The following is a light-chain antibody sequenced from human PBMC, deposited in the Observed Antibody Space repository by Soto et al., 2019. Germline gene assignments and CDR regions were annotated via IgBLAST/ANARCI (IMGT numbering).Light chain of an antibody. J-gene: IGLJ2*01. V-gene: IGLV4-69*02. CDR2: VHSDGSH. CDR3: QAWGTGIVV. CDR1: SGHSSYA. Sequence: QPVLTQSPSASASLGASVRLTCTLSSGHSSYAIAWHQQQPEKGPQFLMKVHSDGSHTKGDEVPDRFSGFSSGAERYLLISSLQSEDEADYYCQAWGTGIVVFGGGTKVTVL.